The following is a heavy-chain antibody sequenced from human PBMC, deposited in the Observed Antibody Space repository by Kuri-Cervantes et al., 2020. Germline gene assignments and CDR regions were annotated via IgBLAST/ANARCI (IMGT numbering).Heavy chain of an antibody. Sequence: SQTLSLTCDVNGGSFSGYYWSWIRQPPRKGLEWIGEVHPSGSTNYNPSLNSRVTISVDTSKNQFSLKLSSVTAADTAVYYCARANSGYDFYYYYGMDVWGQGTTVTVSS. CDR1: GGSFSGYY. J-gene: IGHJ6*02. V-gene: IGHV4-34*01. CDR3: ARANSGYDFYYYYGMDV. CDR2: VHPSGST. D-gene: IGHD5-12*01.